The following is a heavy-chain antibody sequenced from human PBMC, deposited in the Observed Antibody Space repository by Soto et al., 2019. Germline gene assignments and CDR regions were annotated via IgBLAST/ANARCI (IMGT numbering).Heavy chain of an antibody. CDR1: GYTFTSYD. D-gene: IGHD2-2*01. CDR3: ARGLHYQLLSEVWFDP. CDR2: MNPNSGNT. Sequence: QVQLVQSGAEVKKPGASVKVSCKASGYTFTSYDINWVRQATGQGLEWMGWMNPNSGNTGYAQKFQGRVTMTRNTSRSTAYMELSSLRSEDTAVYYCARGLHYQLLSEVWFDPWGQGTLVTVSS. J-gene: IGHJ5*02. V-gene: IGHV1-8*01.